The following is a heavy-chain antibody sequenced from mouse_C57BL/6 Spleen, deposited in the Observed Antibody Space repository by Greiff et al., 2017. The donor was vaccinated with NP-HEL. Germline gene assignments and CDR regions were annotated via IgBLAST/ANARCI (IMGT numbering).Heavy chain of an antibody. CDR3: ARTTDGYYAYWYFDV. Sequence: QVQLQQPGAELVRPGSSVKLSCKASGYTFTSYWMHWVKQRPIQGLEWIGNIDPSDSETHYIQKFKDKATLTVDKSSSTAYMQLSSLTSEDSAVYYCARTTDGYYAYWYFDVWGTGTTVTVSS. D-gene: IGHD2-3*01. CDR1: GYTFTSYW. J-gene: IGHJ1*03. CDR2: IDPSDSET. V-gene: IGHV1-52*01.